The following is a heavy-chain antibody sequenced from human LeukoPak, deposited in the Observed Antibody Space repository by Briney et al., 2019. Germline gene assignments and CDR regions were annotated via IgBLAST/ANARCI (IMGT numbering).Heavy chain of an antibody. J-gene: IGHJ4*02. V-gene: IGHV3-21*01. Sequence: GGSLRLSCAASGFTFSSYWMSWVRQAPGKGLEWVSSISSSSSYIYYADSVKGRFTISRDNAKNSLYLQMNSLRAEDTAVYYCARDRVAGTPDYWGQGTLVTVSS. D-gene: IGHD6-19*01. CDR2: ISSSSSYI. CDR3: ARDRVAGTPDY. CDR1: GFTFSSYW.